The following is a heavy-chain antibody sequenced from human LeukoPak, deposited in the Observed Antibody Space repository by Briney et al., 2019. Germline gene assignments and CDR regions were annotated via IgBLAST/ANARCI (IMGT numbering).Heavy chain of an antibody. Sequence: GGSLRLSCAASGFTFSSYWMHWVRQAPGEGLVWVSRIKSDGRVTWYADSVKGRFTIYRDNAKNMLYLQMNSLRDEDTAVYFCARDHDAVGTTIDHWGQGTLVTVSS. CDR3: ARDHDAVGTTIDH. J-gene: IGHJ4*02. V-gene: IGHV3-74*01. CDR1: GFTFSSYW. D-gene: IGHD1-14*01. CDR2: IKSDGRVT.